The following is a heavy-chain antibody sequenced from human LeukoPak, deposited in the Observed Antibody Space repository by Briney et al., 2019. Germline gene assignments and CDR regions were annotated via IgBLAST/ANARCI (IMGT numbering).Heavy chain of an antibody. J-gene: IGHJ3*02. CDR1: GFSLSSYW. CDR2: INSDGSTT. V-gene: IGHV3-74*01. D-gene: IGHD5-12*01. CDR3: AKEWLRDHAFDI. Sequence: PGGSLRLSCAASGFSLSSYWMHWVRQSPGKGLVWVSCINSDGSTTSYADSVKGRFTISRDNAKNTLYLQMNSLRAEDTAVYYCAKEWLRDHAFDIWGQGTMVTVSS.